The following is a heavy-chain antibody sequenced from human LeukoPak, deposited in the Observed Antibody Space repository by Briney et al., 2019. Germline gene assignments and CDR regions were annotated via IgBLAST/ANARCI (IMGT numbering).Heavy chain of an antibody. V-gene: IGHV3-30*03. J-gene: IGHJ4*02. Sequence: GSLRLPFAAPGFTFSSYGMHWVRQAPGKGLEWVAVISYDGSNKYYADSVKGRFTISRDNSKNTLYLQMNSLRAEDTAVYYCARGYYFDYWGQGTLVTVSS. CDR2: ISYDGSNK. CDR3: ARGYYFDY. CDR1: GFTFSSYG.